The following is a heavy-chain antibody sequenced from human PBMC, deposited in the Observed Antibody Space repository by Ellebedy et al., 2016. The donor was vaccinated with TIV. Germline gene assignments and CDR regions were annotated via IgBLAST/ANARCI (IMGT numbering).Heavy chain of an antibody. Sequence: SLKISXAASGFTFDDYAMHWVRQAPGKGLEWVSGISWNSGSIGYADSVKGRFTISRDNAKNTLYLQMNSLRAEDTAVYYCARVGAINYYGMDVWGQGTTVTVSS. CDR2: ISWNSGSI. CDR3: ARVGAINYYGMDV. J-gene: IGHJ6*02. V-gene: IGHV3-9*01. D-gene: IGHD3-16*01. CDR1: GFTFDDYA.